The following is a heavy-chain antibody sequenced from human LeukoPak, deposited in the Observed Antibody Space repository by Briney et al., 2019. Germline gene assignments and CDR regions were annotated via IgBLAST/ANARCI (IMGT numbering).Heavy chain of an antibody. Sequence: SETLSLTCTVSGGSISSYYWSWIRQPPGKGLEWIGYIYYSGSTNYNPSLKSRVTISVDTSKNQFSLKLSSVTAADTAVYYCARRVSSWYEDYYGMDVWGQGTTVTVSS. J-gene: IGHJ6*02. V-gene: IGHV4-59*08. CDR2: IYYSGST. CDR3: ARRVSSWYEDYYGMDV. CDR1: GGSISSYY. D-gene: IGHD6-13*01.